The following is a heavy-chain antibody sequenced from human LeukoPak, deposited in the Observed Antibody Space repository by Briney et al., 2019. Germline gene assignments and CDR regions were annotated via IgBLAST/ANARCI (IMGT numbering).Heavy chain of an antibody. CDR3: AKNEGAGYCSGGSCPWGMDV. Sequence: PGGSLRLSCAASGFTFSSYSMNWVRQAPGKGLEWVSHITASGTAMFYADSVKGRFTISRDKSKNTLYLQMNSLRVDDTAVYYCAKNEGAGYCSGGSCPWGMDVWGQGTTVTVSS. V-gene: IGHV3-23*01. D-gene: IGHD2-15*01. J-gene: IGHJ6*02. CDR1: GFTFSSYS. CDR2: ITASGTAM.